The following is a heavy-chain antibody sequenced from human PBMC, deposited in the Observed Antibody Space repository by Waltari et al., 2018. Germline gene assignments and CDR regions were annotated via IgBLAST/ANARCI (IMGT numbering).Heavy chain of an antibody. CDR2: IKQDGSEK. CDR1: GFTFSSYW. J-gene: IGHJ6*02. D-gene: IGHD1-1*01. CDR3: ATDENWNPYYYYYYGMDV. Sequence: EVQLVESGGGLVQPGGSLRLSCAASGFTFSSYWMSWVRQAPGKGLEWVANIKQDGSEKYYVDSVKGRFTISRDNAKNSLYLQMNSLRAEDTAVYYCATDENWNPYYYYYYGMDVWGQGTTVTVSS. V-gene: IGHV3-7*01.